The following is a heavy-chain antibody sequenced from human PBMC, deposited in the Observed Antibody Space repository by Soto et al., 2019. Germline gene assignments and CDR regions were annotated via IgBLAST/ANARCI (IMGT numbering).Heavy chain of an antibody. CDR1: GGSVSSADYY. Sequence: SEPLSLTCSVSGGSVSSADYYWSWIRQPPGNGLEWIGYIYYSGSTYYNPSLKSRTTISIDTSKNQFFLKLDSVTAADTAVYYCARLYTGYESFDQWGQGTLVTVYS. CDR3: ARLYTGYESFDQ. V-gene: IGHV4-30-4*01. CDR2: IYYSGST. D-gene: IGHD5-12*01. J-gene: IGHJ4*02.